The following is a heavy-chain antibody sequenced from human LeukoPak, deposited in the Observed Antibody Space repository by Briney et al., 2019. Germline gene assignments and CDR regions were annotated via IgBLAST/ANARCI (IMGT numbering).Heavy chain of an antibody. CDR1: GFTFSSYG. Sequence: PGGSLRLSCAASGFTFSSYGMHWVRQAPGKGLEWVAFIRYDGSNKYYADSVKGRFTISRDNSKNTLYLQMNSLRAEDTAVYYCASDYYDSSGYYYLDYWGQGTLVTVSS. CDR2: IRYDGSNK. V-gene: IGHV3-30*02. D-gene: IGHD3-22*01. J-gene: IGHJ4*02. CDR3: ASDYYDSSGYYYLDY.